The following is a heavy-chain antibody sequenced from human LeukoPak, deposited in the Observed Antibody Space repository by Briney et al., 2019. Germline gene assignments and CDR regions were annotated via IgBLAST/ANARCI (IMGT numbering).Heavy chain of an antibody. CDR2: ISGSGGST. CDR3: ARGFLSSSSGIDY. Sequence: GGSLRLSCAASGFTFSSYAMSWVRQAPGKGLEWVSAISGSGGSTYYADSVKGRFTISRDNAKNSLYLQMNSLRAEDTAVYYCARGFLSSSSGIDYWGQGTLVTASS. J-gene: IGHJ4*02. D-gene: IGHD6-6*01. V-gene: IGHV3-23*01. CDR1: GFTFSSYA.